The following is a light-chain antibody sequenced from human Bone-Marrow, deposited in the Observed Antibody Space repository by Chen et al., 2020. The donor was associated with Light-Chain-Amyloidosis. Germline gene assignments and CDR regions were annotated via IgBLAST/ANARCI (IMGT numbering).Light chain of an antibody. CDR3: QRADSHGTYGFI. CDR2: RDT. Sequence: SYELTQPPSVSVSPGQTARITCSGDDLPTKYAYWYQQKPGQAPVLVIHRDTERPSGISERFSGSSSGTTSKLTIRRVQAEDGADYDCQRADSHGTYGFIFGGGTKRTVL. V-gene: IGLV3-25*03. CDR1: DLPTKY. J-gene: IGLJ2*01.